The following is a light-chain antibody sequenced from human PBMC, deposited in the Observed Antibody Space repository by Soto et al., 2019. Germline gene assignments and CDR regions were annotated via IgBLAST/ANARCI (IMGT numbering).Light chain of an antibody. V-gene: IGKV3-15*01. CDR1: QSVSSN. J-gene: IGKJ2*01. CDR2: GAT. CDR3: QQYKGWPGYT. Sequence: EIVMTQSPAALSVSPGERATLSCRASQSVSSNLAWYQQKPGQAPRLLIYGATTRATGIPARFSGSGSGTEFTLTISSLQAEDFAVYYCQQYKGWPGYTFGQGTKLEIK.